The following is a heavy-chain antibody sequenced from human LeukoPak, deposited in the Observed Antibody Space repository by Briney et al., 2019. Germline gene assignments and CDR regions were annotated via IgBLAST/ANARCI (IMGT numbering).Heavy chain of an antibody. V-gene: IGHV4-34*01. J-gene: IGHJ6*03. CDR1: GGSFSGYY. CDR2: IYYGGTT. Sequence: PSETLSLTCAVYGGSFSGYYWGWIRHPPGKGLEWIGNIYYGGTTYYNSSLKSRVTIFEDTSKNCFSLMLSSVTAADTAVYYCARQISDYYYYYIDVWGKGTTVIVSS. CDR3: ARQISDYYYYYIDV.